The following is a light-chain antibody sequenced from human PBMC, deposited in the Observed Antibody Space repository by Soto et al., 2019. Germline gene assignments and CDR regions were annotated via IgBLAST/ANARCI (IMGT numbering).Light chain of an antibody. J-gene: IGKJ1*01. CDR3: QKYNSAPLWA. CDR1: QGISNY. CDR2: AAS. V-gene: IGKV1-27*01. Sequence: DIQMTQSPSSLSASVGDRVTITCRASQGISNYIAWYQLKPGKVPNLLIYAASTLQSGVPSRFSGSGSGTDFTLTISSLQSEDVATYYCQKYNSAPLWAFGQGTQVEVK.